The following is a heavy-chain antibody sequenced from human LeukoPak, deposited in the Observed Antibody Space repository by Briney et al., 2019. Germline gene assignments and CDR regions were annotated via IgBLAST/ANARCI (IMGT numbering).Heavy chain of an antibody. CDR3: ARLTQLGI. CDR1: GFTFSSYA. D-gene: IGHD7-27*01. J-gene: IGHJ4*02. CDR2: ISYDGSNE. Sequence: GGSLRLSCAASGFTFSSYAMHWVRQAPGKGLEWVAVISYDGSNEYYADSVKGRFTISRDNSKNTLYLQMNSLRAEDTAVYYCARLTQLGIWGQGTLVTVSS. V-gene: IGHV3-30-3*01.